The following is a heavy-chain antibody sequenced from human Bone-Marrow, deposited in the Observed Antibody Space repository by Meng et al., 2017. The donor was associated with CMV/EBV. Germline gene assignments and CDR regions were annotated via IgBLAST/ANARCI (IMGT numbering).Heavy chain of an antibody. CDR1: GFTFSNAW. D-gene: IGHD2-2*01. CDR2: IKSKTDGGTK. J-gene: IGHJ4*02. CDR3: TTDWQYQLLYLEWGLHY. Sequence: GGSLRLSCAASGFTFSNAWMSWGRQAPGKGLEWVGRIKSKTDGGTKDYAAPVKGRFTISRDDSKNTLYLQMNSLKTEDTAVDYCTTDWQYQLLYLEWGLHYWGQGTLVTVSS. V-gene: IGHV3-15*01.